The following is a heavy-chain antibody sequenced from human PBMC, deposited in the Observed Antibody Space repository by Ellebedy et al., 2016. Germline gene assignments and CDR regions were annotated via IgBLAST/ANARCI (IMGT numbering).Heavy chain of an antibody. D-gene: IGHD4-17*01. CDR3: VLGDYGLNLPGDY. J-gene: IGHJ4*02. CDR1: GFTFSTSW. V-gene: IGHV3-74*01. Sequence: GESLKISXAASGFTFSTSWMFWVRQAPGKGLVWVSRINSDGTTTTYADSVKGRFTISRDNSKNTLYLQMNSLRSEDTAVYYCVLGDYGLNLPGDYWGQGTLVTVSS. CDR2: INSDGTTT.